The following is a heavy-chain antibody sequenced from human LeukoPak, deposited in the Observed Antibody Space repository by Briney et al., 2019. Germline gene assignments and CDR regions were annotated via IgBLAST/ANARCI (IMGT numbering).Heavy chain of an antibody. CDR1: GFTFSSYA. V-gene: IGHV3-30*04. D-gene: IGHD2-2*01. Sequence: GGSLRLSCAASGFTFSSYAMHWVRQAPGKGLEWVAVISYDGSNKYYADSVKGRFTISRDNSKNTLYLQMNSLRAEDTAVYYCARGVVPAAYYYYGMDVWGKGTTVAVSS. CDR3: ARGVVPAAYYYYGMDV. CDR2: ISYDGSNK. J-gene: IGHJ6*04.